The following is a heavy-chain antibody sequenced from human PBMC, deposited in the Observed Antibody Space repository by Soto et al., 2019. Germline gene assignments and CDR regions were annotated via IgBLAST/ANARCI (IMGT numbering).Heavy chain of an antibody. CDR3: AIDKMTGPFAY. CDR2: INHSGST. J-gene: IGHJ4*02. D-gene: IGHD3-9*01. V-gene: IGHV4-34*01. CDR1: GGSFSGYY. Sequence: SETLSLTCAFYGGSFSGYYWTWSRQPPGTGLEWIGEINHSGSTNYNPSLKSRVTISVDTSKNQFSLKLTSVTAADTAVYYCAIDKMTGPFAYCGQAPLVTGPS.